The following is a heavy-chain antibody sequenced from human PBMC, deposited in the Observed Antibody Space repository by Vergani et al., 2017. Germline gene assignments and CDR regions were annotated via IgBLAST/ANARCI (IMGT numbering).Heavy chain of an antibody. V-gene: IGHV3-7*01. CDR2: IKKDGSEK. CDR1: GFTLSSYW. CDR3: SRDPRSGSYYKVGLFDP. J-gene: IGHJ5*02. D-gene: IGHD3-10*01. Sequence: EVQLVESGGGLVQPGGSLRLSCAASGFTLSSYWMSWVRQAPGKGLEWVANIKKDGSEKYYVDSVKGRFTISRYNAKNSLYLQMNSLRAEDTAVYFCSRDPRSGSYYKVGLFDPWGQGTLVTVSS.